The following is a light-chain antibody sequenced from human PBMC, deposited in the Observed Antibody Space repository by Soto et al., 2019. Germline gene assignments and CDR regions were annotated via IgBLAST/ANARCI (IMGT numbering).Light chain of an antibody. CDR3: SSYTSRSTSV. CDR2: DVS. CDR1: SSDIGGYNY. J-gene: IGLJ1*01. V-gene: IGLV2-14*01. Sequence: QSVLAQPASVSGSPVQSITISFTGTSSDIGGYNYVSWYQQHPGKAPKLMIYDVSNRPSGVSNRFSGSKSGNTASLTISGLQAEDEADYYCSSYTSRSTSVFGTGTKVTVL.